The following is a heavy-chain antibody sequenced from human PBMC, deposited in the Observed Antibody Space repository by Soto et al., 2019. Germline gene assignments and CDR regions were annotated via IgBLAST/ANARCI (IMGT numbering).Heavy chain of an antibody. CDR1: GYSFSTYW. J-gene: IGHJ4*02. CDR3: AIPADYGGNSRFDF. D-gene: IGHD4-17*01. CDR2: IYPGDSDT. Sequence: PGESLKISCKASGYSFSTYWIAWVRQRPGKGLDWMGIIYPGDSDTRYSPSFQGQVTISVDKSISTAYLQWSSLKASDTAMYYCAIPADYGGNSRFDFWGQGTLVTVSS. V-gene: IGHV5-51*01.